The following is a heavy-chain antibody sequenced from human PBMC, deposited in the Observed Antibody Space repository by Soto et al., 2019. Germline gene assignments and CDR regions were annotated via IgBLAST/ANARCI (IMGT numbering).Heavy chain of an antibody. D-gene: IGHD1-26*01. J-gene: IGHJ3*02. CDR3: ARGSGRLSDAFDI. CDR1: GGSISSGGYY. CDR2: IYYSGST. V-gene: IGHV4-31*03. Sequence: LSLTCTVSGGSISSGGYYWNWIRQHPGKGLEWIGYIYYSGSTYYNPSLKNRVTISVDTSKNQFSLKLSSVTAADTAVYYCARGSGRLSDAFDIWGQGTMVTVSS.